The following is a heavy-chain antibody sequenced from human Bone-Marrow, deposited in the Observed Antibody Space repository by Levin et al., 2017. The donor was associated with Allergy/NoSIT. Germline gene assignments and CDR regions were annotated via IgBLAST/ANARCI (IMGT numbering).Heavy chain of an antibody. CDR3: TTGYGLWFGELAEFDP. Sequence: LSLTCAASGFTFSNAWMSWVRQAPGKGLEWVGRIKSKTDGGTTDYAAPVKGRFTISRDDSKNTLYLQMNSLKTEDTAVYYCTTGYGLWFGELAEFDPWGQGTLVTVSS. D-gene: IGHD3-10*01. CDR1: GFTFSNAW. J-gene: IGHJ5*02. V-gene: IGHV3-15*01. CDR2: IKSKTDGGTT.